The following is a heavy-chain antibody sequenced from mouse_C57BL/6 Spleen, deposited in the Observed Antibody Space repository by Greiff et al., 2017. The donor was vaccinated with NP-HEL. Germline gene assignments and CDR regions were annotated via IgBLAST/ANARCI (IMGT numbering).Heavy chain of an antibody. CDR1: GFTFSSYT. CDR3: ARRGYGSLYYAMDY. Sequence: EVHLVESGGGLVKPGGSLKLSCAASGFTFSSYTMSWVRQTPEKRLEWVATISGGGGNTYYPDSVKGRFTISRDNAKNTLYLQMSSLRSEDTALYYCARRGYGSLYYAMDYWGQGTSVTVSS. V-gene: IGHV5-9*01. D-gene: IGHD1-1*01. CDR2: ISGGGGNT. J-gene: IGHJ4*01.